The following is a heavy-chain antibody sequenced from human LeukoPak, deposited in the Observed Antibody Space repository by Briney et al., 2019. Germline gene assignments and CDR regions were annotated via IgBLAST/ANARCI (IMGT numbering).Heavy chain of an antibody. CDR3: ARHYDFWSGYHPWAEPFDP. Sequence: GASVKVSCKASGYTFTSYYMHWVRQAPGQGLEWMGIINPSGGSTSYAQKFQGRVTMTRDTSTSTVYMELSSLRSEDTAVYYCARHYDFWSGYHPWAEPFDPWGQGTLVTVSS. CDR1: GYTFTSYY. J-gene: IGHJ5*02. D-gene: IGHD3-3*01. V-gene: IGHV1-46*01. CDR2: INPSGGST.